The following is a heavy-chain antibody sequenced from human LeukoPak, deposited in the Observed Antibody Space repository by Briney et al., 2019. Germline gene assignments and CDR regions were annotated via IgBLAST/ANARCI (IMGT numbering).Heavy chain of an antibody. D-gene: IGHD3-22*01. CDR2: IYTSGST. V-gene: IGHV4-4*07. CDR3: ARDARYYYDSSGPADI. J-gene: IGHJ3*02. CDR1: GGSFSGYY. Sequence: SETLSLTCAVYGGSFSGYYWSWIRQPAGKGLEWIGRIYTSGSTNYNPSLKSRVTMSVDTSKNQFSLKLSSVTAADTAVYYCARDARYYYDSSGPADIWGQGTMVTVSS.